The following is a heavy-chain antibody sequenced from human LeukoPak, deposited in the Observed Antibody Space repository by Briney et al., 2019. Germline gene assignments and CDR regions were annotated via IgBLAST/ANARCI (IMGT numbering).Heavy chain of an antibody. CDR1: GDSITSTYY. CDR3: ARDLTRSGYFDY. Sequence: SETLSLTCNVSGDSITSTYYWGWIRQPPGQGLEWIGSISHSGNTYYDPSLKSRVTISVDTSKNHFSLNLSAVTAADTAVYYCARDLTRSGYFDYWGQGTLVTVSS. CDR2: ISHSGNT. V-gene: IGHV4-38-2*02. J-gene: IGHJ4*02. D-gene: IGHD3-3*01.